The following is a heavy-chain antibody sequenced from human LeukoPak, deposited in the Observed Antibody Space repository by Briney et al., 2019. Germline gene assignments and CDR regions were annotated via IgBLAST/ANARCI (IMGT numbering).Heavy chain of an antibody. CDR2: INPSGGST. D-gene: IGHD6-19*01. J-gene: IGHJ4*02. V-gene: IGHV1-46*01. CDR1: GYTFTGYY. Sequence: ASVKVSXKASGYTFTGYYMHWVRQAPGQGLEWMGIINPSGGSTRYAQKFQGRVTMTRDTSTSTVYMELSSLRSEDTAVYYCARDHSGWYDYWGQGTLVTVSS. CDR3: ARDHSGWYDY.